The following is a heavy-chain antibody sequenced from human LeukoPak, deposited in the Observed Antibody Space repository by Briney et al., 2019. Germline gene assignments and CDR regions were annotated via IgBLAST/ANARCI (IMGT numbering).Heavy chain of an antibody. V-gene: IGHV3-21*01. CDR1: GFTFSSYS. D-gene: IGHD1-1*01. J-gene: IGHJ6*02. CDR3: ARWRNNWNGYYYYGMDV. CDR2: ISSSSSYI. Sequence: NPGGSLRLTCAASGFTFSSYSMNWVRQAPGKGLEWVSSISSSSSYIYYADSVKGRFTISRDNAKNSLYPQMNSLRAEDTAVYYCARWRNNWNGYYYYGMDVWGQGTTVTVSS.